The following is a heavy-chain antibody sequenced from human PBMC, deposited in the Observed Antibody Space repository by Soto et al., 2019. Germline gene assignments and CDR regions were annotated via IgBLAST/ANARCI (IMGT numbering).Heavy chain of an antibody. CDR3: ARDKLSGVSWFDP. CDR2: INQDGSEK. V-gene: IGHV3-7*01. J-gene: IGHJ5*02. CDR1: QFTFSDYW. D-gene: IGHD7-27*01. Sequence: PGGSLRLSCAASQFTFSDYWMSWVRQAPGKGLQWVANINQDGSEKYYVASVKGRFTISRDNAKNSLYLQMNSLGVEDTAVYYCARDKLSGVSWFDPWGQGALVTVSS.